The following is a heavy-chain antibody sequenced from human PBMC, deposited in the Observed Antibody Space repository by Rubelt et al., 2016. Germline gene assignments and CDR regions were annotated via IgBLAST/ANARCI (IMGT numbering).Heavy chain of an antibody. CDR3: TKCSSTSCYYYYGMDV. CDR1: GFTFSSYA. CDR2: ISDSGGST. Sequence: EVQLVESGGGLVQPGGSLRLSCAASGFTFSSYAMSWVRQAPGKGLKWVSAISDSGGSTYYADSVKGRFTISRDKSKNTLYLQMNSLRAEDTAVYYCTKCSSTSCYYYYGMDVWGQGTTVTVSS. D-gene: IGHD2-2*01. J-gene: IGHJ6*02. V-gene: IGHV3-23*04.